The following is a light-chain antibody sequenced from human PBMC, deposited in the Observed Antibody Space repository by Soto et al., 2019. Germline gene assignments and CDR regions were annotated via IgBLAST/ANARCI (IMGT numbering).Light chain of an antibody. V-gene: IGLV2-14*03. CDR1: SSDIGRYNH. Sequence: QSVLTQPASVSGSPGQSITISCSGTSSDIGRYNHDAWYQQFPGKSPKLMIYAVSDRPSGVSDRFSGSKSGITASLTISGLQTKDEADYYCISYAGTQSDLFGTGTKVTVL. CDR3: ISYAGTQSDL. J-gene: IGLJ1*01. CDR2: AVS.